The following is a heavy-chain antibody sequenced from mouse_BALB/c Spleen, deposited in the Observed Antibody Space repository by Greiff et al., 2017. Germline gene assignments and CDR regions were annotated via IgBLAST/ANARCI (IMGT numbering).Heavy chain of an antibody. D-gene: IGHD2-4*01. CDR3: ARDYDGYWYFDV. J-gene: IGHJ1*01. Sequence: VQLVESGAELAKPGASVKMSCKASGYTFTSYWMHWVKQRPGQGLEWIGYINPSTGYTEYNQKFKDKATLTADKSSSTAYMQLSSLTSEDSAVYYCARDYDGYWYFDVWGAGTTVTVSS. CDR2: INPSTGYT. V-gene: IGHV1-7*01. CDR1: GYTFTSYW.